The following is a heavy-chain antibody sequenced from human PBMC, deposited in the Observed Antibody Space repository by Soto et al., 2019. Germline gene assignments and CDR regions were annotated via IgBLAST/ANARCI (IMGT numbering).Heavy chain of an antibody. Sequence: GASVKVSCKASGYTFTSYAMHWVRQAPGQRLEWMGGIIPIFGTANYAQKFQGRVTITADESTSTAYMELSSLRSEDTAVYYCARASRLGLEPHYDYWGQGTLVTVSS. D-gene: IGHD1-1*01. CDR1: GYTFTSYA. J-gene: IGHJ4*02. CDR3: ARASRLGLEPHYDY. V-gene: IGHV1-69*13. CDR2: IIPIFGTA.